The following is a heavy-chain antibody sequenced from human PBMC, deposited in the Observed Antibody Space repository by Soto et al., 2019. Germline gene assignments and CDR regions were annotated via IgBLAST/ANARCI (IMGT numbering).Heavy chain of an antibody. J-gene: IGHJ4*02. CDR2: IYYSGST. D-gene: IGHD6-19*01. CDR1: GGSISSGGYY. V-gene: IGHV4-31*03. CDR3: ARHFRNQWLVVSYFDY. Sequence: SETLSLTCTVSGGSISSGGYYWSWIRQHPGKGLEWIGYIYYSGSTYYNPSLKSRVTISVDTSKNQFSLKLSSVTAADTAVYYCARHFRNQWLVVSYFDYWGQGTLVTVSS.